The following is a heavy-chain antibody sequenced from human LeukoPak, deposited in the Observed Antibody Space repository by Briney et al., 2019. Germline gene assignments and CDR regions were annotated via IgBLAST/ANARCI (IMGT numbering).Heavy chain of an antibody. CDR2: ISYDGSNK. CDR3: AKPYRWLVDFDY. J-gene: IGHJ4*02. CDR1: GFTFSSYA. Sequence: PGGSLRLSCAASGFTFSSYAMHWVRQAPGKGLEWVAVISYDGSNKYYADSVKGRFTISRDNSKNTLYLQMNSLRAEDTAVYYCAKPYRWLVDFDYWGQGTLVTVSS. D-gene: IGHD6-19*01. V-gene: IGHV3-30*04.